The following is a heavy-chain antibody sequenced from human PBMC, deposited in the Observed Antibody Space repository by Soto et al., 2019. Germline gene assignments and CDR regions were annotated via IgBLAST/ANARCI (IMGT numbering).Heavy chain of an antibody. D-gene: IGHD6-6*01. CDR2: IYHSGST. V-gene: IGHV4-30-2*01. Sequence: SETLSLTCAVSGGSISSGGYSWSWTRQPPGKGLEWIGYIYHSGSTYYNPSLKSRVTISVDRPKNQFSLKLSSVTAADTAVYYCARGPYSSSSDYYYGMDVWGQGTTVTVSS. CDR1: GGSISSGGYS. CDR3: ARGPYSSSSDYYYGMDV. J-gene: IGHJ6*02.